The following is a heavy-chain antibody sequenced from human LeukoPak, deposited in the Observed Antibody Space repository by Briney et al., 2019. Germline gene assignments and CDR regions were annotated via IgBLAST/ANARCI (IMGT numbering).Heavy chain of an antibody. CDR2: INSDGSST. CDR3: AREGPYSSGWYGWPSDY. V-gene: IGHV3-74*01. J-gene: IGHJ4*02. CDR1: GFTFSSYW. D-gene: IGHD6-19*01. Sequence: GGSLRLSCAASGFTFSSYWTHWVRQAPGKGLVWVSRINSDGSSTSYADSVKGRFTISRDNAKNTLYLQMNSLRAEDTAVYYCAREGPYSSGWYGWPSDYWGQGTLVTVSS.